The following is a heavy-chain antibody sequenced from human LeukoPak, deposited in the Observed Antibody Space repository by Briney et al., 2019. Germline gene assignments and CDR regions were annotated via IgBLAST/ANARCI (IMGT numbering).Heavy chain of an antibody. CDR1: GGSISSYY. D-gene: IGHD3-22*01. CDR3: ARAPHFFDTSGSRYYFDY. J-gene: IGHJ4*02. CDR2: IYYSGNT. V-gene: IGHV4-39*07. Sequence: RPSETLSLTCTVSGGSISSYYWGWIRQPPGKGLEWIGSIYYSGNTYHSPSLMSRVTISVDTSKNQFSLKLSSVTAADTAVYYCARAPHFFDTSGSRYYFDYWGQGALVTVSS.